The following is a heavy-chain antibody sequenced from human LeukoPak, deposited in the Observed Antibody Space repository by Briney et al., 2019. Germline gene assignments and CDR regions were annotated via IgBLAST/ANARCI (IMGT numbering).Heavy chain of an antibody. CDR3: ARSLYLGIAAAGPYNWFDP. D-gene: IGHD6-13*01. V-gene: IGHV1-2*06. J-gene: IGHJ5*02. CDR1: GYTFTGYY. Sequence: ASVKVSCKASGYTFTGYYMHLVRQAPGQGLEWMGRINPNSGGTNYAQKFQGRVTMTRDTSISTAYMELSRLRSDDTAVYYCARSLYLGIAAAGPYNWFDPWGQGTRVTVSS. CDR2: INPNSGGT.